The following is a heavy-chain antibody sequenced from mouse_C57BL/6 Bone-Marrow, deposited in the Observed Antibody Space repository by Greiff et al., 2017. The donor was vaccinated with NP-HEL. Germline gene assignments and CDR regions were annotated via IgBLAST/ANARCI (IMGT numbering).Heavy chain of an antibody. J-gene: IGHJ2*01. CDR1: GYTFTSYW. Sequence: EVQVVESGTVLARPGASVKMSCKTSGYTFTSYWMHWVKQRPGQGLEWIGAIYPGNSDTSYNQKFKGKAKLTAVTSASTAYMELSHLTTVDSAVYYCHYCGRGCFDYWGQGTMLTVSA. CDR2: IYPGNSDT. D-gene: IGHD1-2*01. CDR3: HYCGRGCFDY. V-gene: IGHV1-5*01.